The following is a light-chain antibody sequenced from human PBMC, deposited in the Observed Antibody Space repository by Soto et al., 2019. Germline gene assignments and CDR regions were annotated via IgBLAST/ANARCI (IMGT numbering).Light chain of an antibody. CDR3: GTWDTSLSAGGV. CDR2: ENN. V-gene: IGLV1-51*02. J-gene: IGLJ1*01. CDR1: SSNIGNNY. Sequence: QSVLTQPPSVSAAPGQKVTISCSGSSSNIGNNYVSWYQQLPGTAPKLLIYENNKRPSGIPDRFSGSKSGTSATLGITGLQTGDEADYYCGTWDTSLSAGGVFGTGT.